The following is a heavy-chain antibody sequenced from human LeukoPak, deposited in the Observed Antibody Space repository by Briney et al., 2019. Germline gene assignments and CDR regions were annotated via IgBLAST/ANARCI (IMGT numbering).Heavy chain of an antibody. D-gene: IGHD3-9*01. J-gene: IGHJ4*02. CDR1: GDSISSSSYY. Sequence: PSETLSLTCTVSGDSISSSSYYWGWIRQPPGKGLEWIGSIYYSGSTYYNPSLKSRVTISVDTSKNQFSLKLSSVTAADTAVYYCARVVRYFDSVLPDYYFDYWGQGTLVTVSS. CDR2: IYYSGST. CDR3: ARVVRYFDSVLPDYYFDY. V-gene: IGHV4-39*07.